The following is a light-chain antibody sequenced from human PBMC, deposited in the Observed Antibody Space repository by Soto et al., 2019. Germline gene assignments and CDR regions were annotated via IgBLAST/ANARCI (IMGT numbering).Light chain of an antibody. V-gene: IGLV2-18*01. CDR2: EVN. Sequence: QSALTQPPSVSASPGQSVTIPCTATSSDVGAYNRVSWYQQYPGTPPKLMISEVNNRPSGVPDRSSGSKSGNTASLTISGLQAEDEADYYCSLYTSSSTVAFGGGTKVTVL. CDR3: SLYTSSSTVA. J-gene: IGLJ2*01. CDR1: SSDVGAYNR.